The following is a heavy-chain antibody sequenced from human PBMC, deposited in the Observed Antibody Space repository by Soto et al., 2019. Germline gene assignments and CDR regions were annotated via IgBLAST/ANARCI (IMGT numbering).Heavy chain of an antibody. D-gene: IGHD2-2*02. V-gene: IGHV5-51*01. J-gene: IGHJ6*02. CDR1: GYSFTSYW. Sequence: GSLKISCKGSGYSFTSYWIGWVRQMPGKGLEWMGIIYPGDSDTRYSPSFQGQVTISADKSISTAYLQWSSLKASDTAMYYCARLLCSSTSCYINYYYGMDVWGQGTTVTVSS. CDR3: ARLLCSSTSCYINYYYGMDV. CDR2: IYPGDSDT.